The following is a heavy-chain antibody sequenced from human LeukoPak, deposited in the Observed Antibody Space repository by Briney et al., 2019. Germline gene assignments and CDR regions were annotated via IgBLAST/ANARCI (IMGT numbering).Heavy chain of an antibody. V-gene: IGHV3-21*01. J-gene: IGHJ6*02. CDR3: ARDLAAAVPKSSTGMDV. CDR1: GFTFSSYS. D-gene: IGHD6-13*01. Sequence: PGGSLRLSCAASGFTFSSYSMNWVRQAPGQGLEWVSSISSSSSYIYYADSVKGRFTISRDNAKNSLYLQMNSLRAEDTAVYYCARDLAAAVPKSSTGMDVWGQGTTVTVSS. CDR2: ISSSSSYI.